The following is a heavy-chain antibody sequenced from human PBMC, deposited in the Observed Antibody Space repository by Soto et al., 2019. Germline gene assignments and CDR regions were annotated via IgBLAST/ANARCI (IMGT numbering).Heavy chain of an antibody. D-gene: IGHD1-26*01. CDR2: ISSGGSYI. Sequence: EVQVVESGGGLVQPGGSLRLSCSFTFSMYSMSWVRQAPGKGLEWVASISSGGSYIKYADSVKGRFTISRDNAKNSVSLQMNSLRVDDTAVYFCTRDQGGSYDSWFDPWGQGTLVTGSS. J-gene: IGHJ5*02. V-gene: IGHV3-21*01. CDR1: FTFSMYS. CDR3: TRDQGGSYDSWFDP.